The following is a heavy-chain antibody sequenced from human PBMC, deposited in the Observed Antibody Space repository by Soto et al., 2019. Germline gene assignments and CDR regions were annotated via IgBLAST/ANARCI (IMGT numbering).Heavy chain of an antibody. CDR2: VYYTGGT. CDR3: VRQGIDYLHGLVDV. D-gene: IGHD1-26*01. V-gene: IGHV4-59*08. J-gene: IGHJ6*02. Sequence: QVQVQQSGPRLVKPSETLSLTCTVSSGPTRSHNWGWIRQSPGRGLEWIGYVYYTGGTSYNPSLDRRDTISANTSTNHIALTLSSVTAADTAIYYCVRQGIDYLHGLVDVWGQGTAVSVSS. CDR1: SGPTRSHN.